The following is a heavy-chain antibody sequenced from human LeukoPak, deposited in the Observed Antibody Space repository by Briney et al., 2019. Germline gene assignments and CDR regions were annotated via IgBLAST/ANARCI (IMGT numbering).Heavy chain of an antibody. CDR3: AINGGGDSGYGNFDY. D-gene: IGHD5-12*01. Sequence: GGSLRLSCAASGFTFSSYAMHWVRQAPGKGLEWVAVISYDGSNKYYADSVKGRFTISRDNAKNSLYLQMNSLRAEDTAFYYCAINGGGDSGYGNFDYWGQGTLVTVSS. J-gene: IGHJ4*02. CDR1: GFTFSSYA. CDR2: ISYDGSNK. V-gene: IGHV3-30-3*01.